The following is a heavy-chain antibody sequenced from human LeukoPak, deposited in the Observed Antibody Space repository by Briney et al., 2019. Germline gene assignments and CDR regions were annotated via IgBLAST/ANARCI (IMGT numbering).Heavy chain of an antibody. CDR3: ASMSGEQWLPST. CDR1: GGSISSSY. Sequence: SETLSLTCTVSGGSISSSYWSWIRQPPGKGLEWIGYIYSSGNTNSNPSLKSRVTISVDTSKNQFSLKLSSVTAADTAVYYCASMSGEQWLPSTWGQGTLVIVSS. CDR2: IYSSGNT. J-gene: IGHJ5*02. D-gene: IGHD3-22*01. V-gene: IGHV4-59*01.